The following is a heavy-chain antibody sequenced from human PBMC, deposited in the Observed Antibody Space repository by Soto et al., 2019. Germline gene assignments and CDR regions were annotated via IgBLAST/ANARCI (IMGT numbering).Heavy chain of an antibody. J-gene: IGHJ6*02. V-gene: IGHV3-49*03. CDR3: TRALKGPVMITFGGVIEYPNYYYGMDV. CDR1: GFTFGDYA. CDR2: IRSKAYGGTT. D-gene: IGHD3-16*02. Sequence: GGSLRLSCTASGFTFGDYAMSWFRQAPGKGLEWVGFIRSKAYGGTTEYAASVKGRFTISRDDSKSIAYLQMNSLKTEDTAVYYCTRALKGPVMITFGGVIEYPNYYYGMDVWGQGTTVTVSS.